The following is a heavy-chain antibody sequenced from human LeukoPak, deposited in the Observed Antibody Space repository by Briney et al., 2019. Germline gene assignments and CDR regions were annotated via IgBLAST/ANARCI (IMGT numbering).Heavy chain of an antibody. CDR3: ARGDGCSPGRCYLRFDS. CDR2: IYYSGST. V-gene: IGHV4-30-4*01. CDR1: GGSISSGDYY. Sequence: PSETLSLTCTVSGGSISSGDYYWSWIRQPPGKGLEWIGYIYYSGSTYYNPSLKSRVTISVDTSKNQFSLKLSSVTAADTAVYYCARGDGCSPGRCYLRFDSWGQGTLVTVSS. J-gene: IGHJ5*01. D-gene: IGHD2-15*01.